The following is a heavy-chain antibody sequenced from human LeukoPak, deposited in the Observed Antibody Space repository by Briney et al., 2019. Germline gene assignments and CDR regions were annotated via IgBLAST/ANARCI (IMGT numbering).Heavy chain of an antibody. CDR3: ARRGWGFGEPKRDHDTFDI. CDR2: IYPGDSDA. D-gene: IGHD3-10*01. J-gene: IGHJ3*02. CDR1: GYSFTNYL. Sequence: GESLKISCKGSGYSFTNYLIAWVRQMPGQGLEWMAIIYPGDSDARYSPSFQGQVTISVDKSISTTYLRWSSLKASDTAMYYWARRGWGFGEPKRDHDTFDIWGQGTMVTVSS. V-gene: IGHV5-51*01.